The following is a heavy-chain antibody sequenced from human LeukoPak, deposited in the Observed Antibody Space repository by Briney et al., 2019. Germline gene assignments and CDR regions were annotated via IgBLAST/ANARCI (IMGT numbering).Heavy chain of an antibody. CDR3: AKYRGGSYYSGSDY. Sequence: GGSLRLSCAASGFTFSSYAMNWVRQAPGKGLEWVSAVRGGDAGTSYADSVKGRFTISRDNSKNTLYLQMNSLRADDTAVYYCAKYRGGSYYSGSDYWGQGTLVTVSS. J-gene: IGHJ4*02. CDR2: VRGGDAGT. V-gene: IGHV3-23*01. CDR1: GFTFSSYA. D-gene: IGHD1-26*01.